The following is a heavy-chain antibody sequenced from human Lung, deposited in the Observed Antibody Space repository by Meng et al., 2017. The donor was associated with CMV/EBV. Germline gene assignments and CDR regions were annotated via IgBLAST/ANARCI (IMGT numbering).Heavy chain of an antibody. Sequence: QVEWGQTGAEVKKPGSSVKAACKTSGGSFSTYTFSWVRQAPGQGLEWMGGLIPVLNKAKSAPRFQDRVTFTADETTTTAYMELSSLTFEGTAVYFCARGRGNQPLFDFWGQGTLVTVSS. CDR3: ARGRGNQPLFDF. CDR1: GGSFSTYT. CDR2: LIPVLNKA. J-gene: IGHJ4*02. D-gene: IGHD2/OR15-2a*01. V-gene: IGHV1-69*10.